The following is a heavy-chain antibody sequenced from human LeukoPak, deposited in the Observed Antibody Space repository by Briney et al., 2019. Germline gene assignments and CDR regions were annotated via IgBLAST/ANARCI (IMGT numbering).Heavy chain of an antibody. J-gene: IGHJ4*02. D-gene: IGHD5-24*01. Sequence: ASVKVSCKASGYTFSSYDINWVRQAPGQGLEWMGWMNPNSGNTGYAQKFQGRVTMTRNTSISTAYMELSSLRSEDTAVYYCANRDGYNIVDYWGQGTLATASS. V-gene: IGHV1-8*02. CDR3: ANRDGYNIVDY. CDR2: MNPNSGNT. CDR1: GYTFSSYD.